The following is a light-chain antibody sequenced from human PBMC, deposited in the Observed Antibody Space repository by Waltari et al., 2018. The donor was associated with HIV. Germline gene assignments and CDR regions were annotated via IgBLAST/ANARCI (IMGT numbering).Light chain of an antibody. CDR2: DNK. V-gene: IGLV1-51*01. Sequence: QYVLTQAPSVSAAPGQKVTNSCSGNGSQIRNNDVSRYQQHPGTAPKLLIYDNKKRPSGIPDRFSGSKSGTSATLGITGLQTGDEADYYCGTWDSSLSAGGVFGGGTKLTVL. J-gene: IGLJ2*01. CDR3: GTWDSSLSAGGV. CDR1: GSQIRNND.